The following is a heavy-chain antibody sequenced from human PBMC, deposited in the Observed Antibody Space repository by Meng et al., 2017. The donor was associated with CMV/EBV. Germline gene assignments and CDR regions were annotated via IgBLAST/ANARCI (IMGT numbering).Heavy chain of an antibody. CDR2: ITPLFGTS. V-gene: IGHV1-69*01. D-gene: IGHD3-10*01. CDR3: AREKIISRFAYFHH. J-gene: IGHJ1*01. CDR1: GGTLSSYS. Sequence: QIQLVQSGAEVKTPGSSVKVSCQASGGTLSSYSISWVRQAPGQGLEWMGAITPLFGTSTYAEKFQGRVMITADESTSTAYMELSSLKSDDTAVYYCAREKIISRFAYFHHWGQGTLVTVSS.